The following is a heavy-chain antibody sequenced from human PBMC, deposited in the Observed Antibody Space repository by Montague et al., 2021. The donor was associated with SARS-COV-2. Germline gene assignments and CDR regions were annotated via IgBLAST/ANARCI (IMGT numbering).Heavy chain of an antibody. V-gene: IGHV3-7*05. CDR2: IKQDGSET. J-gene: IGHJ4*02. Sequence: SLRLSCAASGFTFSTFWMTWVRQAPGKGLEWVANIKQDGSETYYVDSVKGRFTISRDNAKNTLYLQPDSLRAEDTAVYYCARGYDSSGYQYWGQGTLVTVSS. CDR1: GFTFSTFW. CDR3: ARGYDSSGYQY. D-gene: IGHD3-22*01.